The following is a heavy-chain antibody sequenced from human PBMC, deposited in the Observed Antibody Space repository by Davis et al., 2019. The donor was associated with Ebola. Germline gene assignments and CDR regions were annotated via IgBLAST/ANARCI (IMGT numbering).Heavy chain of an antibody. CDR2: INHSGST. J-gene: IGHJ4*02. CDR3: ARGNWGMGFDY. V-gene: IGHV4-34*01. CDR1: GGSFSGYY. Sequence: PSETLSLTCAVYGGSFSGYYWSWIRQPPGKGLEWIGEINHSGSTNYNPSLKSRVTISVDTSKNQFSLKLSSVTAADTAVYYCARGNWGMGFDYWGQGTLVTVSS. D-gene: IGHD7-27*01.